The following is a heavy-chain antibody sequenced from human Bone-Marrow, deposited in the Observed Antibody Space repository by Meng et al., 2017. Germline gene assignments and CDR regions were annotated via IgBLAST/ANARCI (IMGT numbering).Heavy chain of an antibody. D-gene: IGHD2-8*01. CDR3: ARDGNGRDTWSWFDP. Sequence: ASVKVSCKASGYTFTSYGIRWLRQAPGQGPEWMGWISGYNGNTKHAQKLQGRITMTTDTSTNTTYMELRNLRSDDADVYYCARDGNGRDTWSWFDPWGQGSLVTISS. CDR1: GYTFTSYG. CDR2: ISGYNGNT. V-gene: IGHV1-18*01. J-gene: IGHJ5*02.